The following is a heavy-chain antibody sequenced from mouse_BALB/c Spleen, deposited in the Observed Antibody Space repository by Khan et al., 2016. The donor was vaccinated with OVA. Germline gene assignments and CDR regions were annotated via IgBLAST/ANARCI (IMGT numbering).Heavy chain of an antibody. CDR2: ISPGSGDT. CDR1: GYTFTDYY. CDR3: ARRNYFGYTFAY. D-gene: IGHD1-2*01. J-gene: IGHJ3*01. Sequence: QVQLQQSGAELAGPGASVKLSCKASGYTFTDYYINWVKQRTGQGLEWIGEISPGSGDTYYNEKFKGKATLTADKSSTTAYMQLSSLTSEASAVNYCARRNYFGYTFAYWGQGTLVTVSA. V-gene: IGHV1-77*01.